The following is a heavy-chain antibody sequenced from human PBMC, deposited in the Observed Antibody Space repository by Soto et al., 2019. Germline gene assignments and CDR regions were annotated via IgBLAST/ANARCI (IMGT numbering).Heavy chain of an antibody. CDR3: AKDLPVYDSSGYYDFDY. V-gene: IGHV3-23*01. CDR1: GFNFSRDA. Sequence: GGSLRLPCPDSGFNFSRDAMSWVRQVPGKGLEWVSAISGSGGSTYYADSVKGRFTISRDNCKNTLYLQMNSLRAEDTAVYYCAKDLPVYDSSGYYDFDYWGQGTLVTVS. J-gene: IGHJ4*02. D-gene: IGHD3-22*01. CDR2: ISGSGGST.